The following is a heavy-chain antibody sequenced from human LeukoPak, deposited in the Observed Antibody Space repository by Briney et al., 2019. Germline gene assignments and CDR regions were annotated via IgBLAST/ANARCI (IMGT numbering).Heavy chain of an antibody. CDR2: IYNSGRT. V-gene: IGHV4-59*12. CDR3: AGDYGSGSYRFDY. D-gene: IGHD3-10*01. Sequence: PSETLSLTCTVSGYSISSYSWSWLRQPPGRGLKGIGYIYNSGRTTYNPSLKSRLTMSLDMSKNQFSLKLPSVTPAATAVYYCAGDYGSGSYRFDYWGRGTLVTVSS. J-gene: IGHJ4*02. CDR1: GYSISSYS.